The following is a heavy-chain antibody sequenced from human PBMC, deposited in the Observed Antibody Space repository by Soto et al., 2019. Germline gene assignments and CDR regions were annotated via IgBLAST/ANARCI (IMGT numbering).Heavy chain of an antibody. V-gene: IGHV4-31*03. CDR1: GGSISSGGYY. J-gene: IGHJ2*01. D-gene: IGHD2-15*01. CDR3: ARDRDLGYCSGGSCYTDWYFDL. Sequence: QVQLQESGPGLVKPSQTLSLTCTVSGGSISSGGYYWSWIRQHPGKGLEWIGYIYYSGSTYYNPSLESRVTISVGTSKNQFSLKLSSVTAADTAVYYCARDRDLGYCSGGSCYTDWYFDLWGRGTLVTVSS. CDR2: IYYSGST.